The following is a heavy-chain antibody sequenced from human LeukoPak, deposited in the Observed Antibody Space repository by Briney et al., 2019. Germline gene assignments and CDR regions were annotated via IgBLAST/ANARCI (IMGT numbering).Heavy chain of an antibody. D-gene: IGHD5-18*01. Sequence: PGGSLRLSCAASGFTFKNYVMSWVRLAPGKGLEWVSAISGSGGSTYYADSVKGRFTISRDNSKNTLYLQMNSLRAEDTAVYYCAKEGAAMVNFDYWGQGTLVTVSS. V-gene: IGHV3-23*01. CDR1: GFTFKNYV. J-gene: IGHJ4*02. CDR3: AKEGAAMVNFDY. CDR2: ISGSGGST.